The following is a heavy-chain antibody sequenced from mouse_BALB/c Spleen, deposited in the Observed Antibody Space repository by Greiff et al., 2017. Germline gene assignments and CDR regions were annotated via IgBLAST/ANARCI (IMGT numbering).Heavy chain of an antibody. CDR3: AGAGTD. V-gene: IGHV1-87*01. CDR1: GYTFTSYW. J-gene: IGHJ3*01. CDR2: IYPGDGDT. D-gene: IGHD4-1*01. Sequence: QVQLKQSGAELARPGASVKLSCKASGYTFTSYWMQWVKQRPGQGLEWIGAIYPGDGDTRYTQKFKGKATLTADKSSSTAYMQLSSLASEDSAVYYCAGAGTDWGQGTLVTVSA.